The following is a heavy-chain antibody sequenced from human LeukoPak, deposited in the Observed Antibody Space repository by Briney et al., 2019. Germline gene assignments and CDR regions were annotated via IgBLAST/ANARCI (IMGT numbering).Heavy chain of an antibody. V-gene: IGHV2-70*11. Sequence: SGPALVKPTQTLTLTCTFSGFSLSTCGMCVSWIRQPPGKALASLARIDWEDDTYYSTSLKTRLTISKDTSKSQVVLTMINMDPVDTATYYSAGIPVDTEEYYFDYWGQGTLVTVAS. CDR1: GFSLSTCGMC. J-gene: IGHJ4*02. CDR3: AGIPVDTEEYYFDY. D-gene: IGHD5-18*01. CDR2: IDWEDDT.